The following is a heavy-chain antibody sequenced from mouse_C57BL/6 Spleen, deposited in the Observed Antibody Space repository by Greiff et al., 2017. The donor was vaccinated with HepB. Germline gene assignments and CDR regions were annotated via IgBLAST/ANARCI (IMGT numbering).Heavy chain of an antibody. Sequence: QVQLQQSGAELVKPGASVKISCKASGYAFSSYWMNWVKQRPGKGLEWIGQIYPGDGDTTYNGKFKGKATLTADKSSSTAYMQLSSLTSEDSVVYFCARGVYYGYGGFAYWGQGTLVTVSA. CDR1: GYAFSSYW. D-gene: IGHD2-2*01. CDR2: IYPGDGDT. J-gene: IGHJ3*01. CDR3: ARGVYYGYGGFAY. V-gene: IGHV1-80*01.